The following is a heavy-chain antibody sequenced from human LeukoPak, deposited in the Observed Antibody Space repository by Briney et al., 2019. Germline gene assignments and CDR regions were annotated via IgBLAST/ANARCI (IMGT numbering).Heavy chain of an antibody. J-gene: IGHJ3*02. Sequence: GGSLRLSCAASGFTFSSYAMHWVRQAPGKGLEWVAVISYDGSNEYYADSVKGRFTISRDNSKNTLYLQMNSLRAEDTAVYSCAGEPQGDEAFDIWGKGTMVTVFS. CDR3: AGEPQGDEAFDI. CDR2: ISYDGSNE. D-gene: IGHD3-16*01. V-gene: IGHV3-30*04. CDR1: GFTFSSYA.